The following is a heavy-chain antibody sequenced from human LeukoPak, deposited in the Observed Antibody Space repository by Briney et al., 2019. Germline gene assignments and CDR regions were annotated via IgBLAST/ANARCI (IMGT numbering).Heavy chain of an antibody. J-gene: IGHJ5*02. CDR3: ARDRVGWDWFDP. D-gene: IGHD1-26*01. CDR2: IYYSGRT. CDR1: GGPLDGFF. V-gene: IGHV4-59*01. Sequence: SETLSLTCTVSGGPLDGFFWSWIRQSPGKGLEWIGSIYYSGRTNYNPSLKSRVTISVDRSENQFSLKLSSVTAADTAVYYCARDRVGWDWFDPWGQGTLVTVSS.